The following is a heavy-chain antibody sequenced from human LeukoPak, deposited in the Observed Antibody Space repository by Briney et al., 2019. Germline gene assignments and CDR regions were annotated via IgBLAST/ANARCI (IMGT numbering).Heavy chain of an antibody. V-gene: IGHV3-48*04. Sequence: PGRSLRLSCAASGFTFSSYGMHWVRQAPGKGLEWVSYISSSGTTIYYADSVKGRFTISRDNAKNSLYLQMNSLRAEDTAVYYCARGRSSSPIYYYGMDVWGQGTTVTVSS. CDR3: ARGRSSSPIYYYGMDV. J-gene: IGHJ6*02. CDR2: ISSSGTTI. D-gene: IGHD6-13*01. CDR1: GFTFSSYG.